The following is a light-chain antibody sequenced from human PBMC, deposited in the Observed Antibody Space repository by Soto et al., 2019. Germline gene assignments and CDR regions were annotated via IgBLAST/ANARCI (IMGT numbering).Light chain of an antibody. CDR1: SGDVGAYNY. Sequence: QSALTQPASVSGSPGQSITISCTGTSGDVGAYNYVSWYQQHPGKAPKLLIFEVSNRPSGLSSRFSGSKSGNTASLTISGLQAEDEADYYCSAYTINTVVFGGGTKLTVL. CDR3: SAYTINTVV. CDR2: EVS. V-gene: IGLV2-14*01. J-gene: IGLJ2*01.